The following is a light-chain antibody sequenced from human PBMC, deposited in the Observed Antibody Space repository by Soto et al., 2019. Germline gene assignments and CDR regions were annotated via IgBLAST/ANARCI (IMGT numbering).Light chain of an antibody. Sequence: DIVMTQSPDPLAVSLGERATINCRSSQSVLYSSNSKNYLAWYQQKPGQPPKLLIYWASTRESGVPDRFSGNGSGTDFTLTISSLQAEDVAVYYCHQYYSGPYTFGQGTKLEIK. CDR3: HQYYSGPYT. CDR2: WAS. CDR1: QSVLYSSNSKNY. J-gene: IGKJ2*01. V-gene: IGKV4-1*01.